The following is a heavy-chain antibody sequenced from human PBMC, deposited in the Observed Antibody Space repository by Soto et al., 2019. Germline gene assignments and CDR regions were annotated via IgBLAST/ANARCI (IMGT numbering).Heavy chain of an antibody. D-gene: IGHD6-19*01. CDR1: GFAFDAYN. CDR2: VWYDGSNE. J-gene: IGHJ3*02. Sequence: QVQLVESGGGVVQSGGYLKLSCAASGFAFDAYNIHWVRQAPGKGLEWVACVWYDGSNEYYSDAVKGRFTVSRDNSKNSLYLELNSLRAEDTAVYYCARDLYKSGWTGTFDIWGQGTRVTVSS. CDR3: ARDLYKSGWTGTFDI. V-gene: IGHV3-33*01.